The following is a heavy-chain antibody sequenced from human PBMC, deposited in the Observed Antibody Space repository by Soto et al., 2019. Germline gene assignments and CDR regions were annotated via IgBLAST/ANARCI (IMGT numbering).Heavy chain of an antibody. V-gene: IGHV2-5*02. CDR1: GFSRTTTRMG. CDR2: IYWDDDK. CDR3: AHAGDFDLLSFDR. D-gene: IGHD2-15*01. J-gene: IGHJ4*02. Sequence: QITLKESGHPLVRPAKTLTLTCAFSGFSRTTTRMGVAWIRQPPGKALEWLALIYWDDDKRYSPSLKTRLTVSNDTYTSWVVLTITNIRPDDTGTYFCAHAGDFDLLSFDRWGPGTLVTVSS.